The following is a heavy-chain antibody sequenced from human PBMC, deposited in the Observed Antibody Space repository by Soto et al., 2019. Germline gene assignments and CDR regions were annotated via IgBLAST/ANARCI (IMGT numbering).Heavy chain of an antibody. CDR1: GDSVTSDSYF. V-gene: IGHV4-61*01. CDR2: SYYSGYYSGST. Sequence: PSETLSLTCTVSGDSVTSDSYFWSWIRQPPGKGLEWIGNSYYSGYYSGSTNHNPSLKSRVTVSVDTSKNQFSPKLRSVTTADTAVYYCARVLVPAAMEYYFDYWGQGTLVTVSS. D-gene: IGHD2-2*01. CDR3: ARVLVPAAMEYYFDY. J-gene: IGHJ4*02.